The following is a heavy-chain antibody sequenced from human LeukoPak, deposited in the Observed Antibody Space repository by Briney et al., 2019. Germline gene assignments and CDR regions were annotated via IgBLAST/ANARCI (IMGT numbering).Heavy chain of an antibody. CDR3: ARSFSSSWPYYYYYGMDV. Sequence: GGSLRLSCAASGFTFSSYWMSWVRQAPGKGLEWVANIKQDGSEKYYVDFVKGRFTISRDNAKNSLYLQMNSLRAEDTAVYYCARSFSSSWPYYYYYGMDVWGQGTTVTVSS. V-gene: IGHV3-7*01. J-gene: IGHJ6*02. CDR1: GFTFSSYW. D-gene: IGHD6-13*01. CDR2: IKQDGSEK.